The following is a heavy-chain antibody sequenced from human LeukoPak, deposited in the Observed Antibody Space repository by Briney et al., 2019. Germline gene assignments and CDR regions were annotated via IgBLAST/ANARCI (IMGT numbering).Heavy chain of an antibody. CDR3: ARVGATTYFRKGDEGYFDY. Sequence: PGGSLRLSCAASGFTFSSYSMSWVRQAPGKGLEWVSYISSSSSTIYYADSVKGRFTISRDNSKNSLYLQMNSLRAEDTALYYCARVGATTYFRKGDEGYFDYWGQGTLVTVSS. J-gene: IGHJ4*02. CDR1: GFTFSSYS. D-gene: IGHD1-26*01. V-gene: IGHV3-48*04. CDR2: ISSSSSTI.